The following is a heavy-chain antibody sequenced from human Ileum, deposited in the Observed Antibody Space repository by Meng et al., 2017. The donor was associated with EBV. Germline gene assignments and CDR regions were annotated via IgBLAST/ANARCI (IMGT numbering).Heavy chain of an antibody. J-gene: IGHJ5*02. V-gene: IGHV4-31*03. CDR3: ARASYGSGSPLGESWFDP. CDR2: IHSSGST. D-gene: IGHD3-10*01. Sequence: QMSLQESGSGLVMPSQTLSLTCTVSGGSISSGGYYWSWIRQHPGKGLEWIGYIHSSGSTYYNPSLRSRLTISVDTSKNQFSLKLSSVTAADTAVYYCARASYGSGSPLGESWFDPWGQGTLVTVSS. CDR1: GGSISSGGYY.